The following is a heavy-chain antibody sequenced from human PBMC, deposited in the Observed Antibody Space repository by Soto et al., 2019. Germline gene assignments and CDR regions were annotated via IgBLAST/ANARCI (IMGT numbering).Heavy chain of an antibody. D-gene: IGHD6-19*01. Sequence: SAILSLTCTVSGGSIISSSYYLGWIRHPPRKGLEWIGSIYYSGRTYYNPSLKSRVTISVDTSKNQVSLKLSSVTAADTAVYYCARHSKVGSGWSWKRGGKYYGMDVWCQGTTVT. CDR1: GGSIISSSYY. J-gene: IGHJ6*02. CDR2: IYYSGRT. CDR3: ARHSKVGSGWSWKRGGKYYGMDV. V-gene: IGHV4-39*01.